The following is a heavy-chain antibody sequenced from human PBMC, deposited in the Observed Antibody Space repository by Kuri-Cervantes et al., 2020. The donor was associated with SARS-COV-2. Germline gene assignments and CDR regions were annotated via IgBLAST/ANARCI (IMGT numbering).Heavy chain of an antibody. D-gene: IGHD3-3*01. CDR1: GFTFSSYA. CDR3: ARVSRSGYLDY. V-gene: IGHV3-64*02. CDR2: ISSNGDST. Sequence: GESLKISCAASGFTFSSYAMYWVRQAPGKGLEYVSAISSNGDSTYYADSVKGRFTMSRDNSKNTLYLQMGSLRAEDMAVYYCARVSRSGYLDYWGQGTLGTVSS. J-gene: IGHJ4*02.